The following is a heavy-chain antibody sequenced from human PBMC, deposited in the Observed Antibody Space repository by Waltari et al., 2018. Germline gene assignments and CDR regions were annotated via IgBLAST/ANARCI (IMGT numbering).Heavy chain of an antibody. Sequence: QLQLQEPGPGLVKPSETLSLPCTVPGVSCTDEHPYWGWIRQPPGEGLEWVGSIYSTGSTYYKTSLKSRVTVSIDTPNNQFSLKLTSVTAADTAVYFCARGGSSYYDAYGTWGQGSMVIVSS. CDR2: IYSTGST. CDR1: GVSCTDEHPY. CDR3: ARGGSSYYDAYGT. J-gene: IGHJ3*02. V-gene: IGHV4-39*07. D-gene: IGHD1-26*01.